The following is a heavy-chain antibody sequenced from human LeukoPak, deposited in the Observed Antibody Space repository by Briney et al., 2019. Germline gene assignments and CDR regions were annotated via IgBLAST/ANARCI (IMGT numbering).Heavy chain of an antibody. D-gene: IGHD5-18*01. CDR2: IYYSGST. Sequence: SETLSLTCTVSGGSISSSSYYWGWIRQPPGKGLEWIGSIYYSGSTYYNPSLKSRVTMSVDTSKNQFSLKLSSVTAADTAVYYCARVQSGYSYGPFDYWGQGTLVTVSS. CDR1: GGSISSSSYY. V-gene: IGHV4-39*07. CDR3: ARVQSGYSYGPFDY. J-gene: IGHJ4*02.